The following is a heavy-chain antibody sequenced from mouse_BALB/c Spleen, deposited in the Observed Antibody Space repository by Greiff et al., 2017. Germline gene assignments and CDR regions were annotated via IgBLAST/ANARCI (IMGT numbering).Heavy chain of an antibody. V-gene: IGHV1-18*01. CDR2: INPNNGGT. CDR1: GYTFTDYN. D-gene: IGHD2-4*01. CDR3: ARSDYEGYAMDY. J-gene: IGHJ4*01. Sequence: EVMLVESGPELVKPGASVKIPCKASGYTFTDYNMDWVKQSHGKSLEWIGDINPNNGGTIYNQKFKGKATLTVDKSSSTAYMELRSLTSEDTAVYYCARSDYEGYAMDYWGQGTSVTVSS.